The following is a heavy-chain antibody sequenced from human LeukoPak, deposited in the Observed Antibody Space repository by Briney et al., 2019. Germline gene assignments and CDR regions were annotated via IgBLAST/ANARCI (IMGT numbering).Heavy chain of an antibody. V-gene: IGHV3-23*01. CDR3: AKGCYDILTGNDY. D-gene: IGHD3-9*01. Sequence: GGSLRLSCAASGFTFSSYAMNWVRQAPWKGLEWVSSISDSTGRTYYADSVRGRFTVSRDNSKNTLYLQMNSLRAEDTAVYYCAKGCYDILTGNDYWGQGTLVTVSS. CDR2: ISDSTGRT. CDR1: GFTFSSYA. J-gene: IGHJ4*02.